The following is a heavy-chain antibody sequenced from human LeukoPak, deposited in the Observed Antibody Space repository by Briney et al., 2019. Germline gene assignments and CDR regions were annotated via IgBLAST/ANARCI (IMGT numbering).Heavy chain of an antibody. CDR3: ARVDDLDAFDI. CDR1: GFTFSSYA. Sequence: GRSLRLPCAASGFTFSSYAMHWVRQAPGKGLEWVAVISDDGSNKYYADSVKGRFTISRDNSKNTLYLQMNSLRPEDTAVYYCARVDDLDAFDIWGQGTMVTVSS. V-gene: IGHV3-30*04. CDR2: ISDDGSNK. J-gene: IGHJ3*02. D-gene: IGHD2-2*03.